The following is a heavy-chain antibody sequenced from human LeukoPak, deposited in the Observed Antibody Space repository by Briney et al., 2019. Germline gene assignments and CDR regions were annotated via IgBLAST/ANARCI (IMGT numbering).Heavy chain of an antibody. J-gene: IGHJ4*02. CDR2: ISSSGSTI. V-gene: IGHV3-48*03. CDR1: WFAFSSYE. Sequence: GSLRLSCGASWFAFSSYEMNWVRRAPGKGLEWVSYISSSGSTIYYADSVNARFTISRDNAKNSLYLQMNSLRAEDTAVYYCARDQDIVATTPYYFDYWGQGTLVTVSS. CDR3: ARDQDIVATTPYYFDY. D-gene: IGHD5-12*01.